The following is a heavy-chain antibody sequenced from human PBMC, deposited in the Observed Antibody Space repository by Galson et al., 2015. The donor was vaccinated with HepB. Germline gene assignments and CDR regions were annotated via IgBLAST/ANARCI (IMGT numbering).Heavy chain of an antibody. D-gene: IGHD2-15*01. Sequence: SVKVSCKASGYTFTSYAMNWVRQAPGQGLEWMGWIDTNTGNPTYAQGFTGRFVFSLDTSVSTAYLQISSLKAEDTAVYYCARGPVVVPRGWFDYWGQGTLVTVSS. V-gene: IGHV7-4-1*02. CDR1: GYTFTSYA. CDR3: ARGPVVVPRGWFDY. CDR2: IDTNTGNP. J-gene: IGHJ4*02.